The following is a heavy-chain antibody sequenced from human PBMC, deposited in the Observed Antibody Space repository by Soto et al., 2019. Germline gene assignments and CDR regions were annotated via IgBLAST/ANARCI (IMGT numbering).Heavy chain of an antibody. D-gene: IGHD3-3*01. Sequence: SETLSLTCTVAGGSSSSYDWSWIRQPPGKGLEWIGYIYYSGSTNYNPSLKSRVTISVDTSKNQFSLKLSSVTAADTAVYYCARHPSTIFGVVHFDYWGQGTLVTVSS. J-gene: IGHJ4*02. V-gene: IGHV4-59*08. CDR2: IYYSGST. CDR1: GGSSSSYD. CDR3: ARHPSTIFGVVHFDY.